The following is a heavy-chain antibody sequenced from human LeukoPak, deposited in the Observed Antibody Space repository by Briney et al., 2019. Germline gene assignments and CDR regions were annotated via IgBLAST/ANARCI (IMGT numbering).Heavy chain of an antibody. CDR3: ARYCSGGSCYSPELYYYYMDV. CDR2: ILYDGTNK. D-gene: IGHD2-15*01. V-gene: IGHV3-33*05. CDR1: GFTFSSFG. J-gene: IGHJ6*03. Sequence: GGSLRLSCAASGFTFSSFGMHWVRQAPGQGLEWVAFILYDGTNKYYADSVKGRFTISRDNAKNSLYLQMNSLRAEDTALYYCARYCSGGSCYSPELYYYYMDVWGKGTTVTVSS.